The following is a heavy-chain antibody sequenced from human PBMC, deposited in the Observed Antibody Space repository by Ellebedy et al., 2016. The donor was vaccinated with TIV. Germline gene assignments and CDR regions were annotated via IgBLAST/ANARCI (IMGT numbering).Heavy chain of an antibody. CDR1: GYTFTASY. J-gene: IGHJ1*01. D-gene: IGHD3-9*01. CDR2: INPKSGAT. Sequence: AASVKVSCKASGYTFTASYIHWARQAPGQGLEWLGWINPKSGATNDGQKFQGRVTLTRDTSISTAYMELSRLTSDDTAVYYCATYSVDWSPIWLLQHWGQGTLVTVSS. CDR3: ATYSVDWSPIWLLQH. V-gene: IGHV1-2*02.